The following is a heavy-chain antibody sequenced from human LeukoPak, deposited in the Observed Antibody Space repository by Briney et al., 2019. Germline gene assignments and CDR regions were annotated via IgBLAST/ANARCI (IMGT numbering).Heavy chain of an antibody. V-gene: IGHV4-59*08. Sequence: SETLSLTCTVSGGSISSYYWSWIRQPPGKGLEWIGYIYYSGSTNYNPSLKSRVTISVDTSKNQFSLKLSSVTAADTAVYYCARSPPVAGHYYGMDVWGQGTTVTVSS. D-gene: IGHD6-19*01. J-gene: IGHJ6*02. CDR1: GGSISSYY. CDR2: IYYSGST. CDR3: ARSPPVAGHYYGMDV.